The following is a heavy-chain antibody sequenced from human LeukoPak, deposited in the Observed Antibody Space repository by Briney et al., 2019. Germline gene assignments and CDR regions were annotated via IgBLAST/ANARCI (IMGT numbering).Heavy chain of an antibody. CDR2: ISSSSSTI. J-gene: IGHJ4*02. D-gene: IGHD2-15*01. CDR3: ARDVARDMTDY. V-gene: IGHV3-48*01. CDR1: GFTFSSYS. Sequence: GGSLRLSCAASGFTFSSYSMNWVRQAPGKGLEWVSYISSSSSTIYYADSVKGRFTISRDNAKNSLYLQMNSLRAEDTAVYYCARDVARDMTDYWGQGTLVTVSS.